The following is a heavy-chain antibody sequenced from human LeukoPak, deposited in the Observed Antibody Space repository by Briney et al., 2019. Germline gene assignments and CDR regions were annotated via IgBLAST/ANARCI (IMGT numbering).Heavy chain of an antibody. J-gene: IGHJ3*02. V-gene: IGHV4-34*01. CDR1: GGSFSGYY. CDR3: ARPRALGATNAFDI. Sequence: SETLSLTCAVYGGSFSGYYWSWIRQPPGKGLEWIGEINHSGSTNYNPSLKSRVTISVDTSKNQFSLKLSSVTAADTAVYYCARPRALGATNAFDIWGQGTMVTVSS. D-gene: IGHD1-26*01. CDR2: INHSGST.